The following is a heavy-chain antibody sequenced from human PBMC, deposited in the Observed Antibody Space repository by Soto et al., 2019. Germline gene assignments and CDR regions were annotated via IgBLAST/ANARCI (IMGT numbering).Heavy chain of an antibody. Sequence: QVQLVESGGGVVQPGTSLRLSCAASGSTFSNYGMHWVRQAPGKALEWVAVVWYDGTTKFYPDSVKGRFTISRDNSNNTLYLQMNSLRVEDTAVYYCATVDNYYGSVFWGQGTLVTVSS. D-gene: IGHD3-10*01. CDR3: ATVDNYYGSVF. CDR2: VWYDGTTK. CDR1: GSTFSNYG. V-gene: IGHV3-33*01. J-gene: IGHJ4*02.